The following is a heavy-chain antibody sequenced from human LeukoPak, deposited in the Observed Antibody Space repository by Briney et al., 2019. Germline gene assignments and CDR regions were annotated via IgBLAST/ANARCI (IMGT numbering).Heavy chain of an antibody. D-gene: IGHD3-10*01. CDR2: MNPNSGNT. V-gene: IGHV1-8*01. J-gene: IGHJ5*02. CDR3: ARVPVLLWFGELNFWFDP. Sequence: GASVKVSCKASGYTFTSYDINWVRQATGQGLEWMGWMNPNSGNTGYAQKFQGRVTMTRNTSISTAYMELSSLRSEDTAVYYCARVPVLLWFGELNFWFDPWGQGTLVTVSS. CDR1: GYTFTSYD.